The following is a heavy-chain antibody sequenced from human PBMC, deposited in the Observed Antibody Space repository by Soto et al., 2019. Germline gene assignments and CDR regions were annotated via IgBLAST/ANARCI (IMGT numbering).Heavy chain of an antibody. D-gene: IGHD3-10*01. CDR1: GFTFRTYT. CDR2: IRGFSPYT. CDR3: ARDRGYDAHDYYYSAMVG. J-gene: IGHJ6*02. V-gene: IGHV3-21*01. Sequence: PGGSLRLSCISSGFTFRTYTMNWVRQAPGKGLEWVSGIRGFSPYTFYAESVKGRFTISRDNAKNSLDLQMDSLRAEDTAVYYCARDRGYDAHDYYYSAMVGWGQGTTVTVSS.